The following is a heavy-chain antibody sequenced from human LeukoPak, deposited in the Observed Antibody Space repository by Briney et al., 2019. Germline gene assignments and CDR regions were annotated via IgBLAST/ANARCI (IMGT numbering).Heavy chain of an antibody. Sequence: GGSLRLSCAASGFTFSSYAMSWVRQAPGKGLEWVSDVRGGGGGTYYADSVKGRFTISRDNSKSTLYLQMNSLRAEDTAVYYCAKVSVVGATTGISDSWGQGTLVTVSS. CDR1: GFTFSSYA. D-gene: IGHD1-26*01. V-gene: IGHV3-23*01. CDR3: AKVSVVGATTGISDS. CDR2: VRGGGGGT. J-gene: IGHJ4*02.